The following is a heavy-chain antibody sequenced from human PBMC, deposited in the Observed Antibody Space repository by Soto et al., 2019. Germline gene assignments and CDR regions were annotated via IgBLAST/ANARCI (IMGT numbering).Heavy chain of an antibody. Sequence: PGGSLRLSCAASGFTFSDHSMDWVRQAPGKGLDWVGRTRDKANSYTTEYAASVKGRFTISRDDSKNSLYLQMNSLKIEDTAVYYCASLSDDYWGQGTLVTVSS. CDR2: TRDKANSYTT. D-gene: IGHD6-25*01. CDR3: ASLSDDY. CDR1: GFTFSDHS. V-gene: IGHV3-72*01. J-gene: IGHJ4*02.